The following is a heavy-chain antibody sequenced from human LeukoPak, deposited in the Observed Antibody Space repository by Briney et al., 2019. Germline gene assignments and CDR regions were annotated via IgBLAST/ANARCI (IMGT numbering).Heavy chain of an antibody. D-gene: IGHD3-9*01. V-gene: IGHV1-18*01. J-gene: IGHJ4*02. CDR1: GYTFTSYG. CDR2: ISAYNGNT. Sequence: ASVKVSCKASGYTFTSYGISWVRQAPGQGLEWMGWISAYNGNTNYAQKLQGRVTITTDTSTSTAYMELRSLRSDDTAVYYCARVCDILTGYCLFDYWGQGTLVTVSS. CDR3: ARVCDILTGYCLFDY.